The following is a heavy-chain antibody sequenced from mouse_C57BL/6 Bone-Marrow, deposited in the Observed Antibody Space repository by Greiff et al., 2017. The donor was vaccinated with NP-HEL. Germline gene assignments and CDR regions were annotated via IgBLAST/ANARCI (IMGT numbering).Heavy chain of an antibody. Sequence: QVQLQQPGAELVMPGASVKLSCKASGYTFTSYWMQWVKQRPGQGLEWIGEIDPSDSYTNYNQKFKGKSTLTVDKSSSTAYMQLSSLTSEDSAVYYCARSKGNYVLYYFDYWGQGTTLTVSS. CDR3: ARSKGNYVLYYFDY. J-gene: IGHJ2*01. D-gene: IGHD2-1*01. V-gene: IGHV1-69*01. CDR2: IDPSDSYT. CDR1: GYTFTSYW.